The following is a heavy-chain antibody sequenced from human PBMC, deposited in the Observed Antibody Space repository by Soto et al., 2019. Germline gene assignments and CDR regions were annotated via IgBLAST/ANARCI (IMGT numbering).Heavy chain of an antibody. CDR3: ARDRWVGYCISTSCPRPYYYGMDV. J-gene: IGHJ6*02. CDR1: GGTFSSYA. CDR2: IIPIFRTA. D-gene: IGHD2-2*01. V-gene: IGHV1-69*12. Sequence: QVQLVQSGAEVKKPGSSVKVSCKASGGTFSSYAISWVRQAPGQGLEWMGGIIPIFRTANYAQKFQGRVTITADESTSTAYMELSSLRSEDTAVYYCARDRWVGYCISTSCPRPYYYGMDVWGQGTTVTVSS.